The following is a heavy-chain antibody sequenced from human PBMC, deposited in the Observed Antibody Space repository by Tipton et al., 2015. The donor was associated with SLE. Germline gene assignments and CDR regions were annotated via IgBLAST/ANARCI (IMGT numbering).Heavy chain of an antibody. J-gene: IGHJ6*03. CDR1: GDSINGYY. CDR2: VYSSGFS. D-gene: IGHD3-22*01. Sequence: TLFLTCTVSGDSINGYYWTWIRQPPGKGLEWVGYVYSSGFSDYNPSLRSRVTISLDTSKNQFSLRLSSATAADTAVYYCARVGHGFDDSGYNSHYYYYMDVWGKGTTVTVFS. CDR3: ARVGHGFDDSGYNSHYYYYMDV. V-gene: IGHV4-59*01.